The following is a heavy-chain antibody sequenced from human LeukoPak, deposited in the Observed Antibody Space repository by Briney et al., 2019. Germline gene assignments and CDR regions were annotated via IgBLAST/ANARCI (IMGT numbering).Heavy chain of an antibody. Sequence: SETLSLTCAVYGGSFSGYYWSWIRQPPGKGLEWIGEINHGGSTNYHPSLKSRVAISVDTSKNQFSLNLSSVTAADTAVYYCARWRWLVRRYFDYWGQGTLVTVSS. CDR1: GGSFSGYY. CDR2: INHGGST. D-gene: IGHD6-19*01. J-gene: IGHJ4*02. V-gene: IGHV4-34*01. CDR3: ARWRWLVRRYFDY.